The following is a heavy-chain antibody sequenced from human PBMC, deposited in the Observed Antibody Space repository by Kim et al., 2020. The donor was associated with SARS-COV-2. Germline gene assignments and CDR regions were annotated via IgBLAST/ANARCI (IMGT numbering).Heavy chain of an antibody. Sequence: DSVKGRFTISRDKSKNTLYLQMNSLRAEDKAVYYWARCSSSWLLYAFDIWGQGTMVTVSS. CDR3: ARCSSSWLLYAFDI. D-gene: IGHD6-13*01. J-gene: IGHJ3*02. V-gene: IGHV3-30*14.